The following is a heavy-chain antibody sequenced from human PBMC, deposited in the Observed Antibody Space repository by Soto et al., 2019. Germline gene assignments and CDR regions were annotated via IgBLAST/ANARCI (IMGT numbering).Heavy chain of an antibody. V-gene: IGHV4-34*01. CDR3: ARMTTVNTRYFDY. Sequence: QVQLQQWGAGLLKPSETLSLTCAVYGGSFSGYYWSWIRQPPGKGLEWLGEINHSGRTNYNPHLKRRVTVSVDTSKNQLSLKLSSVTAADTAVYYCARMTTVNTRYFDYWLQGTLVVVSS. CDR1: GGSFSGYY. CDR2: INHSGRT. D-gene: IGHD4-4*01. J-gene: IGHJ4*02.